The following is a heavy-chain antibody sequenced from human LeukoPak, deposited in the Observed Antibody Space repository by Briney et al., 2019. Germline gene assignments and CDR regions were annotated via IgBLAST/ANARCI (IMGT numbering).Heavy chain of an antibody. CDR2: IRSDGSDT. J-gene: IGHJ4*02. CDR1: GFTFSDTW. V-gene: IGHV3-74*01. Sequence: QTGGSLRLSCAASGFTFSDTWMHWVRQAPGEGLVWVSRIRSDGSDTRYAESVKGRFTISRDNAKNTLYLQMNSLRAEDTAVYYCARPPRGIAATDYYFDYWGQGTLVTVSS. D-gene: IGHD2-15*01. CDR3: ARPPRGIAATDYYFDY.